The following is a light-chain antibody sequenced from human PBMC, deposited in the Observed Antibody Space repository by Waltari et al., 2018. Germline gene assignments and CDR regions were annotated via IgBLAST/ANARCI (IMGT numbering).Light chain of an antibody. CDR1: QSLVHSDGNTY. CDR3: MQGTHWPT. CDR2: EVS. V-gene: IGKV2-30*02. Sequence: DVVMTQSPLSLPVTLGQPASISWRSSQSLVHSDGNTYLTWFHQRPGQSPRRLIYEVSNRDSGVPDRFSGSGSGTDFTLKISRVEAEDIGVYYCMQGTHWPTFGQGTKVEIK. J-gene: IGKJ1*01.